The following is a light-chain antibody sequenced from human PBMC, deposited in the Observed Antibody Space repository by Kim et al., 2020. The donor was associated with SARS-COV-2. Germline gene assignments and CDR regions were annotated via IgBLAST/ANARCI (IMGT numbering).Light chain of an antibody. CDR3: QQRGSWPLT. CDR1: QSVSSF. V-gene: IGKV3-11*01. CDR2: DAS. Sequence: LSPGERATLSCRASQSVSSFFAWYQQKPGQAPRLLIYDASNRATGIPARFSGSGSGTDFTLTISSLEPEDFAVYYCQQRGSWPLTFGGGTKVDIK. J-gene: IGKJ4*01.